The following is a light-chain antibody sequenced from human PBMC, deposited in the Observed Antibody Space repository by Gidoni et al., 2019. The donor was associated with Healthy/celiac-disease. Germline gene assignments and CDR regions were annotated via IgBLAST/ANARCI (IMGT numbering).Light chain of an antibody. CDR3: QSYDSSLSGGV. CDR1: SSNIGAGYD. CDR2: GNS. V-gene: IGLV1-40*01. Sequence: QSVLTQPPSVSGAPGHRVTISCTGRSSNIGAGYDVHWCQQLPGTAPKLLIYGNSNRPSGVPDRFSGSKSGTSASLAITGLQAEDEADYYCQSYDSSLSGGVFGGGTKLTVL. J-gene: IGLJ3*02.